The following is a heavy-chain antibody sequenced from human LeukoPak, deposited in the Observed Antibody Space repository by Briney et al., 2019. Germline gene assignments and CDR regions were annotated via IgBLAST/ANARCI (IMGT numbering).Heavy chain of an antibody. J-gene: IGHJ4*02. CDR3: AQLRYYYFDY. Sequence: SETLSLTCTVSGGSISSSSYYWGWIRQSPGKGLEWIGSLYYSGSTYYNPSLKSRVTISVDTSKNQFSLKLSSVTAADTSLYYCAQLRYYYFDYWGQGTLVTVSS. V-gene: IGHV4-39*01. D-gene: IGHD5-18*01. CDR1: GGSISSSSYY. CDR2: LYYSGST.